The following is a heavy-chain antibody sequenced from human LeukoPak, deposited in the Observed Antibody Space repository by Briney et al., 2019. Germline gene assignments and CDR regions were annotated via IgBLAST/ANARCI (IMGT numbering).Heavy chain of an antibody. CDR2: ISGSGAST. CDR1: GFTFSTYA. Sequence: GGSLRLSCAASGFTFSTYAMNWVRQAPGKGLKWVSGISGSGASTYYADSVKGRFTISRDNSKNTLYLQMNSLRAEDTALYYCAKPYSSSWYSPPSDYWGQGTLVTVSS. V-gene: IGHV3-23*01. J-gene: IGHJ4*02. CDR3: AKPYSSSWYSPPSDY. D-gene: IGHD6-13*01.